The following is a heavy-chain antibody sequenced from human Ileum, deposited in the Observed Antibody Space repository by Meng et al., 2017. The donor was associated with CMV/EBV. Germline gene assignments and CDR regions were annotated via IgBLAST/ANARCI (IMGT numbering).Heavy chain of an antibody. V-gene: IGHV3-30*02. J-gene: IGHJ6*02. CDR2: IHNDGTSE. CDR3: ARKGGLDV. Sequence: SCKASGFTFSTFAMHWVRQAPGKGLEWVAFIHNDGTSEAYTESVKGRFTISRDNSKNTVHLQINNLRPEDTGVHYCARKGGLDVWGQGTTVTVSS. CDR1: GFTFSTFA.